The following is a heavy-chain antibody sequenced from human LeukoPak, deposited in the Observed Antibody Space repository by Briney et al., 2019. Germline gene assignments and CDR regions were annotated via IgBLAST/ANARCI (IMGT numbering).Heavy chain of an antibody. CDR3: ARLIAVAGTYWYFDL. J-gene: IGHJ2*01. Sequence: SETLSLTCTVSGGSISSGGYYWSWIRQHPGKGLEWIGYIYYSGSTYYNPSPKSRVTISVDTSKNQFSLKLSSVTAADTAVYYCARLIAVAGTYWYFDLWGRGTLVTVSS. CDR2: IYYSGST. CDR1: GGSISSGGYY. V-gene: IGHV4-31*03. D-gene: IGHD6-19*01.